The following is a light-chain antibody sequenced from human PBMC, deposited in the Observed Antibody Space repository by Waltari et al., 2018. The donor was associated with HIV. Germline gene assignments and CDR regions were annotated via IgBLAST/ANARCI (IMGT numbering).Light chain of an antibody. CDR2: AAS. CDR1: QSISNY. CDR3: QQSYSTPRT. V-gene: IGKV1-39*01. J-gene: IGKJ2*01. Sequence: DIQMTQSQSSLSAAVGDRVTISCRASQSISNYLNWYQQKPGKAPELLVYAASSLQSGVPSRFSGSGSGTDFTLIISSLQREDFATYYCQQSYSTPRTFGQGTKVEIK.